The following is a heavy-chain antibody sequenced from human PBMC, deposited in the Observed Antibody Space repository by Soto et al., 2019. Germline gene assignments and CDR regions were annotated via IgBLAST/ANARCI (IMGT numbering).Heavy chain of an antibody. CDR3: ARVSPPLDY. CDR2: IRTSGSTI. CDR1: GGSISSGGYY. Sequence: QVQLQESGPGLVKPSQTLSLTCTVSGGSISSGGYYWSWIRQAPGKGLEWVSNIRTSGSTINYADSVKGRFTISRDNAKNSLYLQMNSLRAEDTAVYYCARVSPPLDYWGQGTLVTVSS. V-gene: IGHV3-11*01. J-gene: IGHJ4*02.